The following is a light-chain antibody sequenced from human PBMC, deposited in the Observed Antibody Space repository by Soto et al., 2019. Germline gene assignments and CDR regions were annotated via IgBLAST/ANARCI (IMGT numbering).Light chain of an antibody. CDR3: QQRSNWPLT. CDR2: DAS. Sequence: ETVLTQSPATLSLSPGERATLSCRASQSVSSYLAWYQQKPGQAPRLLIYDASNRATGIPARFSGSGSGTDCTLTISSLEPADFAVSYCQQRSNWPLTFGGGTKVEIK. V-gene: IGKV3-11*01. J-gene: IGKJ4*01. CDR1: QSVSSY.